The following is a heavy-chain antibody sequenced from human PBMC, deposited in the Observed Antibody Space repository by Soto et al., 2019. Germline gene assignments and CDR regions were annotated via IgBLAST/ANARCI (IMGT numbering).Heavy chain of an antibody. CDR1: GFTFSSYW. D-gene: IGHD3-10*01. CDR2: IKPDGSET. V-gene: IGHV3-7*01. J-gene: IGHJ4*02. CDR3: ARDDGVRTVDY. Sequence: EVQLVESGGDLVQPGGSLRLACAASGFTFSSYWMTWVRQAPGKGLEWVANIKPDGSETYYVDSVKRRFTISRGNAEDSLYLQMNSLRVEDTAVYYCARDDGVRTVDYWGQGTLVTVSS.